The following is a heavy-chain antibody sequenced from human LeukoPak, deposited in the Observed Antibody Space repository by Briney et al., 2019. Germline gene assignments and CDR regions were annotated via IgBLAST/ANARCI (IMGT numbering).Heavy chain of an antibody. CDR2: INPNSGGT. D-gene: IGHD2-2*01. V-gene: IGHV1-2*02. J-gene: IGHJ5*02. CDR1: GYTFTGYY. CDR3: ARDRCSSTSCYGRFDP. Sequence: ASVKVSCKASGYTFTGYYMHWVRQAPGQGLEWMGWINPNSGGTNYAQKFQGRVTMTTDTSTSTAYMELRSLRSDDTAVYYCARDRCSSTSCYGRFDPWGQGTLVTVSS.